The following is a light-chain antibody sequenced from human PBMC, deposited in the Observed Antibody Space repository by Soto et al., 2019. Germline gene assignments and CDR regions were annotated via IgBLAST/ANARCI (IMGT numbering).Light chain of an antibody. V-gene: IGLV2-14*01. CDR2: DVT. CDR1: STDVGAYDF. J-gene: IGLJ2*01. Sequence: QSALTQPASVSGSPGQSITISCTGTSTDVGAYDFVSWYQHSPGKAPKLVIFDVTHQPPGISDRFSGSKSANTASLTISGLQAADEAFYDCSSYTTRSTLVFGGGTKLTVL. CDR3: SSYTTRSTLV.